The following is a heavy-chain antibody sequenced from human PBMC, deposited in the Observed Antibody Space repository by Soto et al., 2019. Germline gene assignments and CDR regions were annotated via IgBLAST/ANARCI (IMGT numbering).Heavy chain of an antibody. V-gene: IGHV3-48*04. D-gene: IGHD2-15*01. CDR1: GFTFSSYS. CDR2: ISSSSSTI. Sequence: GGSLRLSCAASGFTFSSYSMNWVRQAPGKGLEWVSYISSSSSTIYYADSVKGRFTISRDNAKNSLYLQMNSLRAEDTAVYYCARGDSPNCSGGSCYYNYYYYGMDVWGQGTTVTVSS. J-gene: IGHJ6*02. CDR3: ARGDSPNCSGGSCYYNYYYYGMDV.